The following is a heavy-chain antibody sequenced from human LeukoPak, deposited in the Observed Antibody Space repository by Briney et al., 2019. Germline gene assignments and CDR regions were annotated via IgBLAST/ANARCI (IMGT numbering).Heavy chain of an antibody. Sequence: SETLSLTCTVSGGSISSYYWSWIRQPPGKGLEWIGYIYYSGSTNYNPSLKSRVTISVDTSKNQFSLKLSSVTAADTAVYYCARLGTGKPKGLWAFDIWGQGTMVTVSS. CDR1: GGSISSYY. V-gene: IGHV4-59*08. CDR3: ARLGTGKPKGLWAFDI. D-gene: IGHD3/OR15-3a*01. CDR2: IYYSGST. J-gene: IGHJ3*02.